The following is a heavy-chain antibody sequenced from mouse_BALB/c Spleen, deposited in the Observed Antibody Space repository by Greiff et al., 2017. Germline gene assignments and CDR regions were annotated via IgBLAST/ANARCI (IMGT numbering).Heavy chain of an antibody. J-gene: IGHJ4*01. CDR2: ISNGGGST. Sequence: EVKLVESGGGLVQPGGSLKLSCAASGFTFSSYTMSWVRQTPEKRLEWVAYISNGGGSTYYPDTVKGRFTISRDNAKNTLYLQMSSLKSEDTAMYYCARHESYYGNYSYAMDYWGQGTSVTVSS. CDR3: ARHESYYGNYSYAMDY. D-gene: IGHD2-10*01. V-gene: IGHV5-12-2*01. CDR1: GFTFSSYT.